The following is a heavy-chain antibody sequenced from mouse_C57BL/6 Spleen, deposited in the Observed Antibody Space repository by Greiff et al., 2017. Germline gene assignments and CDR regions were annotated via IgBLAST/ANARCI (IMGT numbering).Heavy chain of an antibody. J-gene: IGHJ4*01. V-gene: IGHV1-82*01. D-gene: IGHD2-12*01. Sequence: VQLQQSGPELVKPGASVKISCKASGYAFSSSWMNWVKQRPGKGLEWIGRIYPGDGDTNYNGKFKGKATLTADKSSSTAYMQLSSLTSEDSAVYFCARSSYYNAMDYWGQGTSVTVSS. CDR1: GYAFSSSW. CDR3: ARSSYYNAMDY. CDR2: IYPGDGDT.